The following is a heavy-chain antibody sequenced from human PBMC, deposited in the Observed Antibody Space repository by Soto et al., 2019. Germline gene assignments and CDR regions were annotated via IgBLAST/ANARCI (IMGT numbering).Heavy chain of an antibody. V-gene: IGHV3-23*01. CDR3: AKDQGSSWYEIGY. D-gene: IGHD6-13*01. CDR1: GVTLSSYA. Sequence: PGGSCRVLCAASGVTLSSYAMGWVRQAPGKGLEWVSGVSGSGGSTYCVDSVKGRFTISRDNSKNTLYLQMNSLRAEDTAVYYCAKDQGSSWYEIGYWGQGT. J-gene: IGHJ4*02. CDR2: VSGSGGST.